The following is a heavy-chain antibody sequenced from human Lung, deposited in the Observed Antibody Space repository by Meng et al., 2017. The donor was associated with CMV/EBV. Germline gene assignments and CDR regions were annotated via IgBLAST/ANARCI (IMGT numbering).Heavy chain of an antibody. Sequence: SCAASGFTFSSYEMNWVRQAPGKGLEWVSYISSSGSTIYYADSVKGRFTISRDNSKNTLYLQMHSLGGDDTAVYYCAGQYSTTYSFYFDYWGQGXLVTVSS. CDR2: ISSSGSTI. CDR1: GFTFSSYE. V-gene: IGHV3-48*03. D-gene: IGHD2-2*01. J-gene: IGHJ4*02. CDR3: AGQYSTTYSFYFDY.